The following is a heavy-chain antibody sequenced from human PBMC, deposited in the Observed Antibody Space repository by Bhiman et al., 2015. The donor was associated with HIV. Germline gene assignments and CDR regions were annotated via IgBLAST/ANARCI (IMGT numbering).Heavy chain of an antibody. CDR2: LNADGDSA. J-gene: IGHJ1*01. D-gene: IGHD3-22*01. CDR1: GFTYSSYA. V-gene: IGHV3-23*01. CDR3: AKEGSVPYSYDSSGYQEIEYFQH. Sequence: EVQLLESGGGLVQPGGSLRLSCAASGFTYSSYAMSWVRQVPGKGLEWVSTLNADGDSAHYADSVKGRFTISRDNSKKTLFLHMISLRVEDTAVYYCAKEGSVPYSYDSSGYQEIEYFQHWGQGTLVIVSS.